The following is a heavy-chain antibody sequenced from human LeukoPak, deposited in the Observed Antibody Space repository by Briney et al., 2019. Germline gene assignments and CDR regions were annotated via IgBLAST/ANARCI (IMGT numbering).Heavy chain of an antibody. D-gene: IGHD2-2*01. CDR3: ARGSEVVAAANNWFDP. J-gene: IGHJ5*02. Sequence: GGSLRLSCAASGFTFSSYSTNWVRQAPGMGLEWVSSISTSSIYIYYADSVKGRFTISRDNAKNSLYLQMNSLRAEDTAVYYCARGSEVVAAANNWFDPWGQGTLVTVSS. CDR1: GFTFSSYS. V-gene: IGHV3-21*01. CDR2: ISTSSIYI.